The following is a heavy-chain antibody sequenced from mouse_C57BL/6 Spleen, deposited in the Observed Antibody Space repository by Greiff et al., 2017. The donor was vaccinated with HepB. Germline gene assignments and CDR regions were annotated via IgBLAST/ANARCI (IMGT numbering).Heavy chain of an antibody. V-gene: IGHV1-81*01. J-gene: IGHJ1*03. D-gene: IGHD1-1*01. CDR3: ARSWGSSYVCYSDV. Sequence: QVQLQQSGAELARPGASVKLSCKASGYTFTSYGISWVKQRTGQGLEWIGEIYPRSGNTYYNEKFKGKATLTADKSSSTAYMELRSLTSEDSAVSFSARSWGSSYVCYSDVCGTRTTVTVSS. CDR2: IYPRSGNT. CDR1: GYTFTSYG.